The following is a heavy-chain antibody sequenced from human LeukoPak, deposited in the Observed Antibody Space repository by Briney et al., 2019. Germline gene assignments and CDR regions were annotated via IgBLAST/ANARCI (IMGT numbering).Heavy chain of an antibody. D-gene: IGHD5-18*01. J-gene: IGHJ6*03. CDR1: GGSISSSSYY. V-gene: IGHV4-39*07. CDR2: IYYSGST. CDR3: ARSKGTAMVTDYYYYMDV. Sequence: PSETLSLTCTVSGGSISSSSYYWGWIRQPPGKGLEWIGSIYYSGSTYYNPSLKSRVTISVDTSKNQFSLKLSSVTAADTAVYYCARSKGTAMVTDYYYYMDVWGKGTTATVSS.